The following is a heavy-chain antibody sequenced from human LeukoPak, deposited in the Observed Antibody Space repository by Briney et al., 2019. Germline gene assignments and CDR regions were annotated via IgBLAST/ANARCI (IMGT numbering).Heavy chain of an antibody. V-gene: IGHV3-30*03. CDR2: ISYDGSNK. CDR1: GFTFSSYG. Sequence: PGGSLRLSCAASGFTFSSYGMHWVRQALGKGLEWVAVISYDGSNKYYADSVKGRFTISRDNSKNTLYLQMNSLRAEDTAVYYCASDRYYDFWSGYYTGDYWGQGTLVTVSS. CDR3: ASDRYYDFWSGYYTGDY. J-gene: IGHJ4*02. D-gene: IGHD3-3*01.